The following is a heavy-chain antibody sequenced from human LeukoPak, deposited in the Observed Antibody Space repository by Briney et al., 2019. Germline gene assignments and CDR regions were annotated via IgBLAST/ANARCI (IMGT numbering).Heavy chain of an antibody. J-gene: IGHJ4*02. D-gene: IGHD2-21*01. CDR2: INHSGST. Sequence: SGTLSLTCAVYGFTFSGYYWSWLRQAPGKGLEWIGEINHSGSTNYNPSLKSRLTISVDTSKNQFSLKLSSVTAADTAVYYCARLGGDREDYWGQGTLVTVSS. CDR1: GFTFSGYY. CDR3: ARLGGDREDY. V-gene: IGHV4-34*01.